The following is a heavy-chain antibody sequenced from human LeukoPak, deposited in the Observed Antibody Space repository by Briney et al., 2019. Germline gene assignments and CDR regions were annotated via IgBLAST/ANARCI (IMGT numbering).Heavy chain of an antibody. CDR2: IRYDGSNK. CDR1: GFTFSSYG. D-gene: IGHD3-16*02. CDR3: AKDAGELSSYWY. Sequence: GGSLRLYCAASGFTFSSYGMHWVRQAPGKGLEWVALIRYDGSNKYYADSVKGRFTISRDNSKNTLYLQMNSLRAEDTAVYYCAKDAGELSSYWYWGQGTLVTVSS. J-gene: IGHJ4*02. V-gene: IGHV3-30*02.